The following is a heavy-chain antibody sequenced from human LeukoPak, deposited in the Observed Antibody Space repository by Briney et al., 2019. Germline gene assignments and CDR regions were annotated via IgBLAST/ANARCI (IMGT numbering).Heavy chain of an antibody. Sequence: GESLKISCKGSGYSFTSYWIGWVRQMPGKGLEWMGIIYPDDSDTRYSPSFEGQVIISVDKSISTAYLQWSSLKASDTAMYYCARLGVVVPAANWGQGTLVTVSS. J-gene: IGHJ4*02. CDR2: IYPDDSDT. V-gene: IGHV5-51*03. CDR3: ARLGVVVPAAN. CDR1: GYSFTSYW. D-gene: IGHD2-2*01.